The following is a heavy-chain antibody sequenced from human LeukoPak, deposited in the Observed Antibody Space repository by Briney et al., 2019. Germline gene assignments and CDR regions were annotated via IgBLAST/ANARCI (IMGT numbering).Heavy chain of an antibody. V-gene: IGHV1-69*05. CDR1: GGTFSSYA. J-gene: IGHJ4*02. D-gene: IGHD1-1*01. CDR2: IIPIFGTA. Sequence: ASVKVSCKASGGTFSSYAISWVRQAPGQGPEWMGGIIPIFGTANYAQKFQGRVTITTDESTSTAYMELSSLRSEDTAVYYCARAGTTGTTGFDYWGQGTLVTVSS. CDR3: ARAGTTGTTGFDY.